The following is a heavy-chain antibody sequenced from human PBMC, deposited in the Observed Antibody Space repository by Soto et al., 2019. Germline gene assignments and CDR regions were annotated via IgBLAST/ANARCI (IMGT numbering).Heavy chain of an antibody. CDR3: ASGLGYCANAVCYTARFDP. CDR1: GYSFTSYW. Sequence: GESLKISCQASGYSFTSYWIGWVRQMPGKGLEWMGVVYPIDSSTIYGPSFQAQVTISADKSISTAYLQWSSLKASDTAMYYCASGLGYCANAVCYTARFDPWGRGTLVTVSS. J-gene: IGHJ5*02. V-gene: IGHV5-51*01. D-gene: IGHD2-8*01. CDR2: VYPIDSST.